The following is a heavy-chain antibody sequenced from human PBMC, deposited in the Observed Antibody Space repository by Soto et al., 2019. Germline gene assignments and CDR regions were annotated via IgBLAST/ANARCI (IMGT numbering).Heavy chain of an antibody. CDR1: GFTFSSYG. CDR2: IWYDGSNK. CDR3: ARDGGIVATGDTNYSRDG. Sequence: GGSLRLSCAASGFTFSSYGMHWVRQAPGKGLEWVAVIWYDGSNKYYADSVKGRFTISRDNSKNTLYLQMNSLRAEDTAVYDRARDGGIVATGDTNYSRDGWEQGTRFRVAS. D-gene: IGHD5-12*01. V-gene: IGHV3-33*01. J-gene: IGHJ6*01.